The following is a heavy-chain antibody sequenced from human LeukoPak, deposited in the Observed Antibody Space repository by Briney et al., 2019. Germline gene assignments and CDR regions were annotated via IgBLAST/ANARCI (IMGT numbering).Heavy chain of an antibody. CDR3: ARPFTIFGVVIMYDAFDI. D-gene: IGHD3-3*01. J-gene: IGHJ3*02. V-gene: IGHV1-69*13. Sequence: EASVKVSCKASGGTFSSYAISWVRQAPGQGLEWMGGVIPIFGTANYAQKFQGRVTITADESTSTAYMELSSLRSEDTAVYYCARPFTIFGVVIMYDAFDIWGQGTMVTVSS. CDR1: GGTFSSYA. CDR2: VIPIFGTA.